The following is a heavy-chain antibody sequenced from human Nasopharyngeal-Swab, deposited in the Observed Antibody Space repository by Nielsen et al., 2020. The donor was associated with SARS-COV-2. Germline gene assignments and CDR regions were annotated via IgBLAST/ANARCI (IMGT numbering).Heavy chain of an antibody. V-gene: IGHV3-13*04. CDR1: GFTFSSYD. CDR3: ARGWRDGYSHYYYYGMDV. J-gene: IGHJ6*02. D-gene: IGHD5-24*01. Sequence: GESLKISGAASGFTFSSYDMHWVRQATGKGLEWVSAIGTAGDTYYPGSVKGRSTISRENAKNSLYLQMNSLRAGDTAVYYCARGWRDGYSHYYYYGMDVWGQGTTVTVSS. CDR2: IGTAGDT.